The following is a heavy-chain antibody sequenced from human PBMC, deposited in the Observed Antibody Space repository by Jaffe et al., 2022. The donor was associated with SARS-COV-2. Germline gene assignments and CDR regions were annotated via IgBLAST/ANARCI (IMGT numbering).Heavy chain of an antibody. CDR1: AGSISSSSHY. V-gene: IGHV4-39*01. D-gene: IGHD6-19*01. J-gene: IGHJ3*02. CDR3: ARRVAVTGTDAFDI. CDR2: IFYSGST. Sequence: QLQLQESGPGLVKPSETLSLTCTVSAGSISSSSHYWGWIRQPPGKGLEWIGSIFYSGSTSYTPSLSLKSRVTISVDTSKNQFSLKLNSVTAADTAVYYCARRVAVTGTDAFDIWGQGTMVTVSS.